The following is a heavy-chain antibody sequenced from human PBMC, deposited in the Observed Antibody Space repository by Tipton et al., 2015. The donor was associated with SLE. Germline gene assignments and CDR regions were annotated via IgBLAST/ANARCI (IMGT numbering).Heavy chain of an antibody. D-gene: IGHD4-17*01. CDR2: IYYTGST. CDR1: GGSISSSPYY. CDR3: ARAPTDYGAYYFDI. J-gene: IGHJ4*02. V-gene: IGHV4-39*07. Sequence: TLSLTCIVSGGSISSSPYYWGWIRQPPGKGLEWIGSIYYTGSTYYSTSLKSRVTMAVDTSKNQFSLNLSSVAAADTAVYYYARAPTDYGAYYFDIWGRGTLVTVSS.